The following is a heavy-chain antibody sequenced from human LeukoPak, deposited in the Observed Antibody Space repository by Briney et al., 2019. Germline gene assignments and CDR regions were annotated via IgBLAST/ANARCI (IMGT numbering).Heavy chain of an antibody. CDR2: IRYDGINK. D-gene: IGHD3-9*01. CDR3: AKDSLTGTGPYYFDY. Sequence: PGGSLRLSYATSGFTFSSYGLYWVRQAPGKGLEWLAYIRYDGINKYYADSVQGRFTISRDNSKNKVYLQMNSLRAEDTAVYYCAKDSLTGTGPYYFDYWGQGTLVTVSS. CDR1: GFTFSSYG. J-gene: IGHJ4*02. V-gene: IGHV3-30*02.